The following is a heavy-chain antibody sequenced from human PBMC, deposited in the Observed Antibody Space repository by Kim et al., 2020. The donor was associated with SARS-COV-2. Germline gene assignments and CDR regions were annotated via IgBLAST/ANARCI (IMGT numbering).Heavy chain of an antibody. Sequence: SQTLSLTCAISGDSVSSNSAAWNWIRQSPSRGLEWLGRTYYRSKWYNDYAVSVKSRITINPDTSKNQFSLQLNSVTPEDTAVYYCAREFSSSWPRRVMYDAFDIWGQGTMVTVSS. CDR1: GDSVSSNSAA. CDR3: AREFSSSWPRRVMYDAFDI. D-gene: IGHD6-13*01. CDR2: TYYRSKWYN. V-gene: IGHV6-1*01. J-gene: IGHJ3*02.